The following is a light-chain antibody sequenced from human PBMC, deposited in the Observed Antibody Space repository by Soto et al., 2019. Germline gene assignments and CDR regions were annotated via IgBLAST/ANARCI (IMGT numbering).Light chain of an antibody. CDR1: QSISTA. J-gene: IGKJ2*01. CDR2: SAS. CDR3: QHGHNWPLT. V-gene: IGKV3-15*01. Sequence: EIVMTQSPATLSVSPGERATLSCRASQSISTALAWYQKKPGQPPRLLLYSASTRATGVPARFTCSGSGSEFTLTISGLQSEDFAVYYCQHGHNWPLTFGQGTRLEI.